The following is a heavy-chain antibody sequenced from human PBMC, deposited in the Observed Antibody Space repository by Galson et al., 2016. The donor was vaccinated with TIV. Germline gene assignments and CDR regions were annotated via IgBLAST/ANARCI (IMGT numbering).Heavy chain of an antibody. Sequence: SLRLSCAASGFTFTKFPIHWVRQAPGKGLEWVAVISYDSVNYYYAGSVKGRFTISRDNSNNTLYLQMNSLRAEDTAVYYCARDNDLYYRYYYMDFWGKGTTVTVSS. CDR3: ARDNDLYYRYYYMDF. V-gene: IGHV3-30*04. J-gene: IGHJ6*03. CDR2: ISYDSVNY. D-gene: IGHD3-16*02. CDR1: GFTFTKFP.